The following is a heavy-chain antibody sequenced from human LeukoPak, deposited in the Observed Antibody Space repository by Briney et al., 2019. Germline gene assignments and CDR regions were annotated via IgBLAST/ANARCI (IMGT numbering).Heavy chain of an antibody. CDR2: IRYDGSDE. J-gene: IGHJ4*02. V-gene: IGHV3-30*02. CDR3: AKDSYDTSGYRDY. Sequence: GGSLRLSCAASGFTFSSYGMHWVRQAPGKGLEWVAFIRYDGSDENYADSVKGRFTISRDNSKNTLYLQMHSLRAEDTAVYYCAKDSYDTSGYRDYWGQGTLVTVSS. CDR1: GFTFSSYG. D-gene: IGHD3-22*01.